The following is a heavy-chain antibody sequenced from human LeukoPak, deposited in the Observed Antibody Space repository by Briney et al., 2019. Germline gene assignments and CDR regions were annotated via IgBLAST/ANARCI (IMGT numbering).Heavy chain of an antibody. V-gene: IGHV1-18*01. D-gene: IGHD3-3*01. CDR2: ISANDGNT. CDR1: GYTFTSYG. J-gene: IGHJ6*02. Sequence: ASVKVSCKASGYTFTSYGISWVRQAPGQGLEWMGWISANDGNTDYPQKLQGRVTMTTDTSTSTAYMELRSLRSDDTAVYYCARYSGVVAPGYGMDVWGQGTTVTVSS. CDR3: ARYSGVVAPGYGMDV.